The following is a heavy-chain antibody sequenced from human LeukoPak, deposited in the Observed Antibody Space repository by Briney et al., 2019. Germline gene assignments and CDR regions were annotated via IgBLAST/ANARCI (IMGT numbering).Heavy chain of an antibody. CDR1: GGSITNYY. V-gene: IGHV4-4*07. CDR2: IYTSGST. D-gene: IGHD2-2*01. J-gene: IGHJ6*02. Sequence: SETLSLTCTVSGGSITNYYWSRIRQPAGKGREWIGRIYTSGSTSYNPSLKSRVTMSIDTSKNQFSLKLSSLTAADTAVYYCARGCSSTSCWLRMDVWGQGTTVTVSS. CDR3: ARGCSSTSCWLRMDV.